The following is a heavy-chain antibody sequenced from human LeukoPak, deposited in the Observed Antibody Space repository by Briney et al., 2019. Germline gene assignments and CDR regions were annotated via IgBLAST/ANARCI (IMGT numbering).Heavy chain of an antibody. CDR3: ARGNLVRGYLDDFDI. CDR1: GGSITSGSCY. V-gene: IGHV4-61*02. J-gene: IGHJ3*02. Sequence: SSETLSLTCSVSGGSITSGSCYWSWIRQPAGKGLGWIGRIYTGGTTNYNPSLQSRVTISVATSKIQLYLKLSSVTAADTAVYYCARGNLVRGYLDDFDIWGQGTMVTVSS. D-gene: IGHD3-10*01. CDR2: IYTGGTT.